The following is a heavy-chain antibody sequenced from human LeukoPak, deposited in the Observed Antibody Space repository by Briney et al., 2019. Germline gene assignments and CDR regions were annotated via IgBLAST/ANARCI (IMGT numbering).Heavy chain of an antibody. CDR2: IHYSGTT. V-gene: IGHV4-59*02. CDR3: ARGQLVRAGWFDP. D-gene: IGHD6-6*01. Sequence: PSETLSLTCTVSGGSVSTYYWTWMRQPPGKGLEWIGYIHYSGTTNYNPSLKSRVTISIDTSKNQFSLKLSSVTATDSALYYCARGQLVRAGWFDPWGQGTRVTVSS. CDR1: GGSVSTYY. J-gene: IGHJ5*02.